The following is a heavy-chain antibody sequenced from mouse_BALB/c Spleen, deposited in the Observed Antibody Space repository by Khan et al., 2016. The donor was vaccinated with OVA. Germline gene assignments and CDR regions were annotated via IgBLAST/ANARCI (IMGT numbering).Heavy chain of an antibody. Sequence: QVQLKESGAERAKPGASVKMSCKASGYTFTTYWMHWVKQRPGQGLEWIGYINPTSGYTDYNEKFKDRATLSADKSSSTAYMQLSSLTSEDSAVYYCTRDRIDYWGQCTTLTVSS. CDR3: TRDRIDY. CDR1: GYTFTTYW. V-gene: IGHV1-7*01. J-gene: IGHJ2*01. CDR2: INPTSGYT.